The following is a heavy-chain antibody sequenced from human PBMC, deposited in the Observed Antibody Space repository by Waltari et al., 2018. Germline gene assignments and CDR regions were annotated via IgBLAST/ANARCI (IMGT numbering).Heavy chain of an antibody. J-gene: IGHJ4*02. CDR3: ARNNQRGIAVRRAFDY. D-gene: IGHD6-19*01. CDR1: GGSFSDYY. Sequence: QVQLQQWGAGLLKPSETLSLRCAVYGGSFSDYYWSWIRQPPGKGLEWIGEINHSGRTNYNPSLNSRVTISVDTSTNQFSLRLSSVTAADTAVYYCARNNQRGIAVRRAFDYWGQGTLVTVSS. V-gene: IGHV4-34*01. CDR2: INHSGRT.